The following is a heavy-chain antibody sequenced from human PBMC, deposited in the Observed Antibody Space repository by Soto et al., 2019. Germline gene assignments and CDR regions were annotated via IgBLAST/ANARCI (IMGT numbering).Heavy chain of an antibody. Sequence: QIQLMQSGAEVKKPGASVKVSCKAPGYTFTSYGIHWVRQAPGQRLEWTGWINAGNGNTKYSEKFQGRVTITRDTSASTAYLELSSLRSDDTAVYYCARDPNDSSAYYHHYYYGMDVWGQGTTVTVSS. CDR2: INAGNGNT. D-gene: IGHD3-22*01. CDR1: GYTFTSYG. J-gene: IGHJ6*02. V-gene: IGHV1-3*01. CDR3: ARDPNDSSAYYHHYYYGMDV.